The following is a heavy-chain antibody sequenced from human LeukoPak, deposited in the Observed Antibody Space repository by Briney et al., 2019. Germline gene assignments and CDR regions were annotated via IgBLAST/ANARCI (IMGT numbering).Heavy chain of an antibody. CDR2: IKQDGSEI. V-gene: IGHV3-7*01. CDR3: ARPSLNTGSYFDY. Sequence: GGSLRLSCAASGFTFSSYEMNWVRQAPGKGLEWVANIKQDGSEIYYVDSVRGRFTISRNNAKNSLYLQMNSLRAEDTAVYYCARPSLNTGSYFDYWGQGILVSVSS. CDR1: GFTFSSYE. J-gene: IGHJ4*02. D-gene: IGHD1-26*01.